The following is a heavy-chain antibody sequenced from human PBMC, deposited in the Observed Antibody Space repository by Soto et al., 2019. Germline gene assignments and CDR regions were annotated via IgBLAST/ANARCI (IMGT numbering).Heavy chain of an antibody. CDR1: GFTVSNNY. V-gene: IGHV3-53*01. Sequence: GGSLRLSCAASGFTVSNNYMIWFRLPPGKGLEWVSLIYSGGTTYYADSVKGRFTISRDNAKNSLYLQMNSLRAEDTAVYYCARAGTVDYWGQGTLVTVSS. D-gene: IGHD1-1*01. CDR3: ARAGTVDY. CDR2: IYSGGTT. J-gene: IGHJ4*02.